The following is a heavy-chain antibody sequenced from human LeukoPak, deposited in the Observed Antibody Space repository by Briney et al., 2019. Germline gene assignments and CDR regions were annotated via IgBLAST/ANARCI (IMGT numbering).Heavy chain of an antibody. V-gene: IGHV4-59*12. CDR2: IYYSGST. D-gene: IGHD1-14*01. CDR3: ARENHKGYYYYYMDV. J-gene: IGHJ6*03. Sequence: SETLSLTCTVSGGSISSYHWNWIRQPPGKGLEWIGYIYYSGSTNYNPSLKSRLTISVDTSKNQFSLQLNSVTPEDTAVYYCARENHKGYYYYYMDVWGKGTTVTISS. CDR1: GGSISSYH.